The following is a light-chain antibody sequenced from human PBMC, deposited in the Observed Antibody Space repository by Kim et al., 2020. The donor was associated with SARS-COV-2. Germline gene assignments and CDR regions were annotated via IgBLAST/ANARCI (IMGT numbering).Light chain of an antibody. J-gene: IGLJ1*01. CDR2: NVS. Sequence: QSALTQPTSVSGSPGQSITISCTGTSSDVGHSIYVSWYQQRPAKAPKLIIYNVSKRPSGVSDRFSGSKSGNTASLTISGLQAEDEADYYCSSYTTIATYVFSTGTKVTVL. CDR1: SSDVGHSIY. V-gene: IGLV2-14*03. CDR3: SSYTTIATYV.